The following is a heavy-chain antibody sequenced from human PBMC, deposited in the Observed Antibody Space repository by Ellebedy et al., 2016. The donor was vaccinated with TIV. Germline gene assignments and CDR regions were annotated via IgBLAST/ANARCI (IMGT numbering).Heavy chain of an antibody. D-gene: IGHD2-2*01. Sequence: GESLKISXAASGFTFSSYAMHWVRQAPGKGLEWVAVISYDGSNKYYADSVKGRFTISRDNSKNTLYLQMNSLRAEDTAVYYCARGTPGPFDYWGQGTLVTVSS. CDR2: ISYDGSNK. CDR3: ARGTPGPFDY. V-gene: IGHV3-30-3*01. J-gene: IGHJ4*02. CDR1: GFTFSSYA.